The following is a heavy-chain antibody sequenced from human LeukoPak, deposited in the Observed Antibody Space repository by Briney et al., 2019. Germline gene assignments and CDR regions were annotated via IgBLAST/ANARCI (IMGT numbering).Heavy chain of an antibody. CDR1: GYTFTSYA. V-gene: IGHV1-3*03. Sequence: ASVKVPCKPSGYTFTSYAMHWVRQAPGQRLEWMGWISAGNGNTKYSQEFQGRVTITRDTSASTAYMELSSLRSEDMAVYYCARGSDSGSYYYFDYWGQGTLVTVSS. CDR2: ISAGNGNT. D-gene: IGHD1-26*01. CDR3: ARGSDSGSYYYFDY. J-gene: IGHJ4*02.